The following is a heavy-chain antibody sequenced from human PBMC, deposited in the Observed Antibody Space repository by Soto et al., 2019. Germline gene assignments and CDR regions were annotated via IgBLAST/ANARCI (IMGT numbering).Heavy chain of an antibody. CDR3: ARYKQLIVDY. CDR2: MYYTGST. Sequence: QVQLQESGPGLVKPSETLSLTCTVSGDSISGNYWSWIRQPPGERLEWIGYMYYTGSTHYNPSLKSRVAKSVDTSKNQFSLRLSSVTAADRAVYYCARYKQLIVDYWGRGTLVTVSS. D-gene: IGHD3-22*01. V-gene: IGHV4-59*08. J-gene: IGHJ4*02. CDR1: GDSISGNY.